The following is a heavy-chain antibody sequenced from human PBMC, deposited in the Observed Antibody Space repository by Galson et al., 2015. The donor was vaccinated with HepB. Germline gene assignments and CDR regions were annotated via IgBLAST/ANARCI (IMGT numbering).Heavy chain of an antibody. D-gene: IGHD6-13*01. CDR3: ASFLAAAGGYYYYGMDV. Sequence: SVKVSCKASGYTFTSYYMHWVRQAPGQGLEWMGIINLSGGSTSYAQKFQGRVTMTRDTSTSTVYMELSSLRSEDTAVYYCASFLAAAGGYYYYGMDVWGQGTTVTVSS. CDR1: GYTFTSYY. V-gene: IGHV1-46*03. CDR2: INLSGGST. J-gene: IGHJ6*02.